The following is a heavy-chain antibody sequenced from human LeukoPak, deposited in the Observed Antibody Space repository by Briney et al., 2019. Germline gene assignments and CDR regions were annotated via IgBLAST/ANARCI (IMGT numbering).Heavy chain of an antibody. CDR3: ARFQGGSGNYVAFDT. CDR1: GYSFTNYW. CDR2: IYPGDSDT. Sequence: RGESLKISCKGSGYSFTNYWIGWVRQMSGKGLEWMGIIYPGDSDTRYSPSFQGQVTISADKSISTAYLQWSSLKASDTAIYYCARFQGGSGNYVAFDTWGQGTMVTVSS. J-gene: IGHJ3*02. D-gene: IGHD3-10*01. V-gene: IGHV5-51*01.